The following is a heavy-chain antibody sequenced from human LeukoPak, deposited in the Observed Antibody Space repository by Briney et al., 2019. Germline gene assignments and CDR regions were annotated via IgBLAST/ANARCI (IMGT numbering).Heavy chain of an antibody. V-gene: IGHV3-15*01. CDR2: IKSKTDGATT. CDR1: GFTFNNYD. J-gene: IGHJ6*02. Sequence: GGSLRLSCAASGFTFNNYDMNWVRQAPGKGLEWVGRIKSKTDGATTDYAAPVKGRFIISRDDSKNTLYLQMNSLKSEDTAVYYCTTDCSSSKCYAAYWYYGMDVWGQGTTVAVS. D-gene: IGHD2-2*01. CDR3: TTDCSSSKCYAAYWYYGMDV.